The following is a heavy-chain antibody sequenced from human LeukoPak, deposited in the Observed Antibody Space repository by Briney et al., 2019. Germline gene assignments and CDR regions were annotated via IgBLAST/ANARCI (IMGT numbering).Heavy chain of an antibody. CDR3: ARVLCGSSTSCNPNWFDP. J-gene: IGHJ5*02. V-gene: IGHV1-69*05. Sequence: SVKVSCKDSGGTFSSYAISWVRQAPGQGLEWMGGIIPIFGTANYAQKFQGRVTITTDESTSTAYMELSSLRSEDTAVYYCARVLCGSSTSCNPNWFDPWGQGALVTVSS. D-gene: IGHD2-2*01. CDR1: GGTFSSYA. CDR2: IIPIFGTA.